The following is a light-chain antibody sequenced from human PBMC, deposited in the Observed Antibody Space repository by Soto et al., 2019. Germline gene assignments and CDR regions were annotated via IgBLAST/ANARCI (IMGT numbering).Light chain of an antibody. CDR1: SSDVGSYNL. J-gene: IGLJ1*01. V-gene: IGLV2-23*01. CDR3: CSFASSSTYV. CDR2: EGS. Sequence: QSALTQPASVSGSPGQSITISCTGTSSDVGSYNLVSWYQQHPGKAPKLMIYEGSKRPSGVSNRFSGSKSGNTASLTISGLQAEDEADSYCCSFASSSTYVFGTGTKVPV.